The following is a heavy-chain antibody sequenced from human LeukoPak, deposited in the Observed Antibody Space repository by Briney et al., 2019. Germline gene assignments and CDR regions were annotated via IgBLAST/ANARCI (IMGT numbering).Heavy chain of an antibody. Sequence: SETLSLTCTVSGGSISSGSYYWSWIRQPPGKGLEWIGYIYYSGSTNYNPSLKSRVTISVDTSKNQFPLKLSSVTAADTAVYYCARGRRYDFEILDYWGQGTLVTVSS. V-gene: IGHV4-61*01. CDR2: IYYSGST. D-gene: IGHD3-3*01. J-gene: IGHJ4*02. CDR1: GGSISSGSYY. CDR3: ARGRRYDFEILDY.